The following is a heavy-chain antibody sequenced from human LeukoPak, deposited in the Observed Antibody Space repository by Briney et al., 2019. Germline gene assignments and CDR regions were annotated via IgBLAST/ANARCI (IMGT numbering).Heavy chain of an antibody. V-gene: IGHV4-59*12. J-gene: IGHJ4*02. D-gene: IGHD3-22*01. Sequence: SETLSLTCTVSGGSISSYYWSWIRQPPGKGLEWIGDIYYSGSTNYNPSLKSRVTISVDTSKNQFSLKLSSVTAADTAVYYCARDFHDSSGYYSKFDYWGQGTLVTVSS. CDR2: IYYSGST. CDR1: GGSISSYY. CDR3: ARDFHDSSGYYSKFDY.